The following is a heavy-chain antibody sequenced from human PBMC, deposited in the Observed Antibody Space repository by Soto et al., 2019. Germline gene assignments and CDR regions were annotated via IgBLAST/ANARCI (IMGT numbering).Heavy chain of an antibody. CDR3: AKAGYSSGWYPNWFDP. Sequence: GESLRLSCAASGFTFSSYAMSWGRQAPGKGLEWVSAMSGSGSSTYDADSVKGRFTISRDNSKNPLYLQMNSLRAEDTAVYYCAKAGYSSGWYPNWFDPWGQGTPVTVSS. CDR1: GFTFSSYA. V-gene: IGHV3-23*01. J-gene: IGHJ5*02. CDR2: MSGSGSST. D-gene: IGHD6-19*01.